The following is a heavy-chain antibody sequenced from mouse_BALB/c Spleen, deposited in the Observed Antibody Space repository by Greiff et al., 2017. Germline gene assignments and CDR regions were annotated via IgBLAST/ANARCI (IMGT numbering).Heavy chain of an antibody. CDR1: GYSITSGYY. D-gene: IGHD1-1*01. CDR3: ARPLYYGSSYGFAY. V-gene: IGHV3-6*02. Sequence: EVKLQESGPGLVKPSQSLSLTCSVTGYSITSGYYWNWIRQFPGNKLEWMGYISYDGSNNYNPSLKNRISITRDTSKNQFFLKLNSVTTEDTATYYCARPLYYGSSYGFAYWGQGTLVTVSA. CDR2: ISYDGSN. J-gene: IGHJ3*01.